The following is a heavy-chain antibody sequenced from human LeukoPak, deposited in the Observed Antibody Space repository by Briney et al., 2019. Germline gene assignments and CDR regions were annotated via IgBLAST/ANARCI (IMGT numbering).Heavy chain of an antibody. CDR1: GFTFSSYW. V-gene: IGHV3-23*01. J-gene: IGHJ4*02. CDR2: ISGSGGST. D-gene: IGHD6-19*01. CDR3: AKDLEGSGWYLGTDY. Sequence: GGSLRLSCAASGFTFSSYWMSWVRQAPGKGLEWVSAISGSGGSTYYADSVKGRFTISRDNSKNTLYLQMNSLRAEDTAVYYCAKDLEGSGWYLGTDYWGQGTLVTVSS.